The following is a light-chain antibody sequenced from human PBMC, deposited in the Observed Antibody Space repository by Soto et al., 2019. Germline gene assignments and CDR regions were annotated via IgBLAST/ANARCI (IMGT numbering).Light chain of an antibody. J-gene: IGKJ5*01. Sequence: IVLTQSPATLSLSPGDSATLSCRASQSVRDFLAWYQQKPGQAPRLLIYDVSTRAPGIPARFSGSGFGTDFTLTISSLEPEDFAVYYCQQLFDWPQITVGLGKRLEIK. CDR3: QQLFDWPQIT. V-gene: IGKV3-11*01. CDR1: QSVRDF. CDR2: DVS.